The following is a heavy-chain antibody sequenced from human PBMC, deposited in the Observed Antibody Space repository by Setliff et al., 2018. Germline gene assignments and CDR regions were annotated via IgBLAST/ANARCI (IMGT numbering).Heavy chain of an antibody. J-gene: IGHJ5*02. V-gene: IGHV1-18*04. Sequence: ASVKVSCKASGYTFTDYYIHWVRQAPGQGLEWMGWISPYNGDTEYAQKFQGRVTLTTDTSTSTAHMELGSPRSDDTAVYYCARGYSSSWQSRMGFDPWGQGTLVTVSS. D-gene: IGHD6-13*01. CDR3: ARGYSSSWQSRMGFDP. CDR1: GYTFTDYY. CDR2: ISPYNGDT.